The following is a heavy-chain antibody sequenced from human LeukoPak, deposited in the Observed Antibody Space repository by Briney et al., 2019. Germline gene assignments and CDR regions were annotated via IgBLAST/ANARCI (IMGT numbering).Heavy chain of an antibody. Sequence: SETLSLTCTVSGGSISSYYWSWIRQPPGKGLEWIEYIYYSGSTNYNPSLKSRVTISVDTSKNQFSLKLSSVTAADTAVYYCAREPYRHGMDVWGQGTTVTVSS. V-gene: IGHV4-59*01. CDR1: GGSISSYY. CDR2: IYYSGST. CDR3: AREPYRHGMDV. J-gene: IGHJ6*02. D-gene: IGHD1-26*01.